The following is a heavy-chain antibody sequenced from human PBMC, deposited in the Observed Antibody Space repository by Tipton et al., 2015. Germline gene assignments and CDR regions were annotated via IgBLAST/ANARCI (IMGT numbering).Heavy chain of an antibody. CDR1: GYSISSGYY. CDR3: ATGRSIAARPFDY. V-gene: IGHV4-38-2*01. CDR2: FFHSGNT. J-gene: IGHJ4*02. Sequence: TLSLTCDVSGYSISSGYYWSWIRQPPGKGLEWIGSFFHSGNTFHNPSLRSRVIISVDTSKNQFSLTVTSVTAADTAVYYCATGRSIAARPFDYWGQGTLVTVSS. D-gene: IGHD6-6*01.